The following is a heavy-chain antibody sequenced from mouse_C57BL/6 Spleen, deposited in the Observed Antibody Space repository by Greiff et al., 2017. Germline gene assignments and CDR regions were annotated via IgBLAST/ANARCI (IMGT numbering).Heavy chain of an antibody. CDR1: GYAFSSSW. CDR2: IYPGDGDT. V-gene: IGHV1-82*01. CDR3: ARSDSSGYSAY. J-gene: IGHJ3*01. D-gene: IGHD3-2*02. Sequence: VQLQQSGPELVKPGASVKISCKASGYAFSSSWMNWVKQRPGKGLEWIGRIYPGDGDTNYNGKFKGKATLTADKSSSTAYMQLSSLTSEDSAVYFCARSDSSGYSAYWGQGTLVTVSA.